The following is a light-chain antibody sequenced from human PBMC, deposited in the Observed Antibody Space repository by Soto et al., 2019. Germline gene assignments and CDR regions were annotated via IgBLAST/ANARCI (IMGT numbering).Light chain of an antibody. CDR3: QQRSYWPPGT. Sequence: DTVLTQSPATLSLSPGETATLSCRASQSVRSHLAWYQQRPGQPPRLLIYDASYRATGVPLRFSGSGSGTEFTLTISSLESGDSAIYYCQQRSYWPPGTFGQGTRLEIK. J-gene: IGKJ5*01. CDR2: DAS. V-gene: IGKV3-11*01. CDR1: QSVRSH.